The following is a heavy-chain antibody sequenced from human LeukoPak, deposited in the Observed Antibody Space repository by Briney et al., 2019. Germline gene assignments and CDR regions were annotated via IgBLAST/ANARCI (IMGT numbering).Heavy chain of an antibody. D-gene: IGHD2-21*01. CDR1: GFTLITYS. CDR2: ISSSGSYI. J-gene: IGHJ6*02. V-gene: IGHV3-21*01. CDR3: ARDILGYYGMDV. Sequence: PGGSLRLSCAASGFTLITYSMNWVRQVPGRGLEWVSSISSSGSYIYYADSVKGRFTISRDNAKNSLYLQMNIVRAEDTAVYYYARDILGYYGMDVWGQGTTVTVSS.